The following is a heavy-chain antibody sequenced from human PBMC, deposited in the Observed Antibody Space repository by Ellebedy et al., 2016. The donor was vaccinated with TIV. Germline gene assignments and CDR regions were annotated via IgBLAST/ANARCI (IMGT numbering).Heavy chain of an antibody. J-gene: IGHJ5*02. CDR2: FSVYNGNT. Sequence: AASVKVSCKASGYTFTSYGISWVRQAPGQGIEWMGWFSVYNGNTNYAQKLQGRVTMTTDPSTSTAYMELRSLRSDDTAVYYCARVAGRYWFDPWGQGTLVTVSS. CDR3: ARVAGRYWFDP. D-gene: IGHD3-9*01. CDR1: GYTFTSYG. V-gene: IGHV1-18*01.